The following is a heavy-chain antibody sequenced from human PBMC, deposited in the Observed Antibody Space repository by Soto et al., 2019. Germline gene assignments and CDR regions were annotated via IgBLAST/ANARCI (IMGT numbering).Heavy chain of an antibody. CDR3: ASGLVTTLHY. CDR1: GGSISSGGHS. Sequence: SETLSLTCAVSGGSISSGGHSWSCIRQPPGKGLEWIGYIYHSGSTYYNPSLKSRVTISVDRSKNQFSLKLSSVTAADTAVYYCASGLVTTLHYWGQGTLVTVSS. D-gene: IGHD4-17*01. J-gene: IGHJ4*02. CDR2: IYHSGST. V-gene: IGHV4-30-2*01.